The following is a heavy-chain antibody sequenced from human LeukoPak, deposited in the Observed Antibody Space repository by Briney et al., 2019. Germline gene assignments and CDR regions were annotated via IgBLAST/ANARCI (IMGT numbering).Heavy chain of an antibody. J-gene: IGHJ6*02. Sequence: GASVKVFCKASGYTFTGYYMHWVRQAPGQGLEWMGWINPNSGGTNYAQKFQGRVTMTRDTSISTAYMELSRLRSDDTAVYYCARDERIAAAGTGYYGMDVWGQGTTVTVSS. CDR3: ARDERIAAAGTGYYGMDV. CDR2: INPNSGGT. V-gene: IGHV1-2*02. CDR1: GYTFTGYY. D-gene: IGHD6-13*01.